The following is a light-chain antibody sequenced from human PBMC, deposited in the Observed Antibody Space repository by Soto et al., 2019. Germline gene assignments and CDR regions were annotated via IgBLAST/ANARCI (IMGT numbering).Light chain of an antibody. CDR3: QQYGSSGT. CDR1: QSVSNNY. J-gene: IGKJ1*01. V-gene: IGKV3-20*01. CDR2: GAS. Sequence: NGLTQSPGTLSLSPGERGTPCPRASQSVSNNYLAWYQQKPGQAPRLLIYGASNRATGIPDRFSGSGSGTDFTLTISRLEPEDFAVYYCQQYGSSGTFGQGTKVDIK.